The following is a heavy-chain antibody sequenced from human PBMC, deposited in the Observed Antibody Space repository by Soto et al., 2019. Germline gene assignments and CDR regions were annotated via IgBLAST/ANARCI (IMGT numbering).Heavy chain of an antibody. D-gene: IGHD1-26*01. V-gene: IGHV1-2*02. J-gene: IGHJ4*02. CDR3: GRGRSGQIVVFY. Sequence: ASVKVSCKASGYIFTAYSYHWVRQAPGQGLEWMGWVNVNSGDTIYAEKFQGRVTLTSDMSISTTYMELNNLSPDDTAVYYCGRGRSGQIVVFYWGQGAPVTVS. CDR1: GYIFTAYS. CDR2: VNVNSGDT.